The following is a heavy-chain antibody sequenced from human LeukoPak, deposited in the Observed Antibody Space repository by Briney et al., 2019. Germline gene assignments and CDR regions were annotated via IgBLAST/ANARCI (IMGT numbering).Heavy chain of an antibody. D-gene: IGHD5-24*01. CDR1: GCMFSSNW. CDR2: IKEDGTET. V-gene: IGHV3-7*03. Sequence: GGSLRLSCAASGCMFSSNWMSWVRLAPGKGLEWVANIKEDGTETYYVDSVKGRFTISRDNAKNSLYLQMNSLRVEDTAVYYCAKEGRSLQTYWGQGTLVTVSS. CDR3: AKEGRSLQTY. J-gene: IGHJ4*02.